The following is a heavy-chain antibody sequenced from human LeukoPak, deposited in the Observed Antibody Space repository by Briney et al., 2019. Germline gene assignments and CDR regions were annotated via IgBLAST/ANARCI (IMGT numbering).Heavy chain of an antibody. CDR1: GFTLDDYA. D-gene: IGHD2-2*03. CDR2: IRWEGGST. CDR3: AKDIGLDYYHYSMDV. V-gene: IGHV3-43D*03. J-gene: IGHJ6*03. Sequence: GGPLRLSCAASGFTLDDYAVHWVRQARGKGLEWVSLIRWEGGSTYYAASVKGRFTISRDKSKNSLYLQMNGLRAEDTALDYCAKDIGLDYYHYSMDVWGKGTTVTVSS.